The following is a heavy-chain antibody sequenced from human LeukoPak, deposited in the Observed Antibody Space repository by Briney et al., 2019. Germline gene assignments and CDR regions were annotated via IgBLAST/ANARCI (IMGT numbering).Heavy chain of an antibody. V-gene: IGHV3-48*01. CDR2: ISSSSSTI. D-gene: IGHD6-13*01. Sequence: GGSLRLSCAASGFTFGSYSMNWVRQAPGKGLEWVSYISSSSSTIYYADSVKGRFTISRDNAKNSLYLQMNSLRAEDTAVYYCARGYSSSWYLVRGGIDYWGQGTLVTVSS. CDR3: ARGYSSSWYLVRGGIDY. J-gene: IGHJ4*02. CDR1: GFTFGSYS.